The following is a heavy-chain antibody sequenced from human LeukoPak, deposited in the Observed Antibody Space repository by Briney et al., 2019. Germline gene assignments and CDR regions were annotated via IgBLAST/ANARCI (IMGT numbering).Heavy chain of an antibody. J-gene: IGHJ4*02. CDR3: TSYYYDSSSYYYFDY. CDR2: IRSKANTYAT. Sequence: GGSLRLSCAASGFTFSGSAIHWVRQASGKGLEWVGRIRSKANTYATAYAASVEGRFTVSRDDSKNAAYLQTNSLKTEDTVVYYCTSYYYDSSSYYYFDYWGQGTLVTVSS. V-gene: IGHV3-73*01. D-gene: IGHD3-22*01. CDR1: GFTFSGSA.